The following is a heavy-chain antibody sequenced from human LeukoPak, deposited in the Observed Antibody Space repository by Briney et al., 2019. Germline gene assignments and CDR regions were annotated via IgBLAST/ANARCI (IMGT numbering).Heavy chain of an antibody. CDR2: ISGSGLST. D-gene: IGHD3-10*01. J-gene: IGHJ4*02. V-gene: IGHV3-23*01. Sequence: PGGSLRLSCAASGFTFSTYAVTWVRQAPGKGLEWVSEISGSGLSTYYADSVKGRFIISRDNSKNTLYLQMNSLRAEDTAVYYYAKDVGHSGSGNYYHGLDYWGQGTLVTVSS. CDR3: AKDVGHSGSGNYYHGLDY. CDR1: GFTFSTYA.